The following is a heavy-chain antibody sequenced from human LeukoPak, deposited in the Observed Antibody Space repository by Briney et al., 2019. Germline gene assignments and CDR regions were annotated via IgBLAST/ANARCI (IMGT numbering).Heavy chain of an antibody. V-gene: IGHV3-48*01. Sequence: GGSLRLSCAASGFTFSSYSMNWVRQAPGKGLEWVPYISSSSTIYYADSVKGRFTISRDNAKNSLYLQMNSLRAEDTAVYYCAGDGVLLWFGTLHYWGQGTLVTVSS. CDR1: GFTFSSYS. D-gene: IGHD3-10*01. CDR3: AGDGVLLWFGTLHY. J-gene: IGHJ4*02. CDR2: ISSSSTI.